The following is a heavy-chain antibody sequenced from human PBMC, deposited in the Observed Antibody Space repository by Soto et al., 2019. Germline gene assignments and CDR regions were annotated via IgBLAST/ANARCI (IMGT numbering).Heavy chain of an antibody. D-gene: IGHD3-9*01. CDR3: VRDRDWAFDI. J-gene: IGHJ3*02. Sequence: PGGSLRLSCAASGYALRDYSMNWIRQAPGKGLEWISYTGTSRKYTFYADSVRCRFSISRDYARNSVYLQLNSLRDEDTAVYYCVRDRDWAFDIWGQGTMVTVSS. V-gene: IGHV3-11*06. CDR1: GYALRDYS. CDR2: TGTSRKYT.